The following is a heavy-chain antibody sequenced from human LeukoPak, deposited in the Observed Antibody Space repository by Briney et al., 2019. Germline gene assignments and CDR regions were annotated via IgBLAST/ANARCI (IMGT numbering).Heavy chain of an antibody. J-gene: IGHJ4*02. Sequence: SETLSLTCTVPGGSISNNYWSWIRQPPGKGLEWVGYIYYSGSTNYNPSLKSRVLISVDTSSNQFSLKLTSVTAADTAVYYCARGGSAYSLDYWGQGTLVTVSS. V-gene: IGHV4-59*08. CDR1: GGSISNNY. CDR3: ARGGSAYSLDY. CDR2: IYYSGST. D-gene: IGHD3-22*01.